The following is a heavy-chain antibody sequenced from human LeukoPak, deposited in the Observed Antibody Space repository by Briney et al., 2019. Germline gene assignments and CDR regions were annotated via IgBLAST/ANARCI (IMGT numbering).Heavy chain of an antibody. V-gene: IGHV1-8*01. CDR1: GYTFTSYD. CDR3: ARGYCSSTSCWYSDY. J-gene: IGHJ4*02. D-gene: IGHD2-2*01. Sequence: RGASVKVSCKASGYTFTSYDINWVRQATGQGLEWMGWMNPNSGNTGYAQKFQGRVTMTRSTSISTAYMELSSLRSEDTAVYYCARGYCSSTSCWYSDYWGREPWSPSPQ. CDR2: MNPNSGNT.